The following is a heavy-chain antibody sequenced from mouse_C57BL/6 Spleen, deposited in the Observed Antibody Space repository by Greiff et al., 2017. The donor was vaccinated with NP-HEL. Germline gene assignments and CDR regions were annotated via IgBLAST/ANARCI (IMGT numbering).Heavy chain of an antibody. J-gene: IGHJ4*01. V-gene: IGHV1-80*01. D-gene: IGHD2-3*01. CDR3: ARGDGPYYYAMDY. CDR2: IYPGDGDT. Sequence: LMESGASVKISCKASGYAFSSYWMNWVKQRPGKGLEWIGQIYPGDGDTNYNGKFKGKVTLTADKSSSTAYMQLSSLTSEDSAVYFCARGDGPYYYAMDYWGQGTSVTVSS. CDR1: GYAFSSYW.